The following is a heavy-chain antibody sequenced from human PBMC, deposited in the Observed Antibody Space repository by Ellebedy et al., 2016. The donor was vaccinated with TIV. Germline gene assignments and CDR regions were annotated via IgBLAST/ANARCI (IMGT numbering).Heavy chain of an antibody. CDR1: GGSISSYY. J-gene: IGHJ4*02. D-gene: IGHD5-18*01. V-gene: IGHV4-59*08. CDR2: IYYSGST. CDR3: ARHRADTAMDWGFDY. Sequence: SETLSLTCTVSGGSISSYYWSWIRQPPGKGLEWIGYIYYSGSTNYNPSLKSRVTISVDTSKNQFSLKLSSVTAADTAVYYCARHRADTAMDWGFDYWGQGTLVTVSS.